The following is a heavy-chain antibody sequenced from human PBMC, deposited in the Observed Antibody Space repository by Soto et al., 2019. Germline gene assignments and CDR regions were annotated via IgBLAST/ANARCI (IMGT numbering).Heavy chain of an antibody. CDR2: ISYDGNNK. V-gene: IGHV3-30-3*01. CDR1: GFTYSTYT. Sequence: PGGSLRLSCAASGFTYSTYTMHWVRQAPGKGLEWVAVISYDGNNKFYADSVKGRFTISRDNSKKTLYLQMNSLRAEDTAVYYCARVFDTYYFDSWGQGNMVTV. CDR3: ARVFDTYYFDS. J-gene: IGHJ4*02. D-gene: IGHD3-9*01.